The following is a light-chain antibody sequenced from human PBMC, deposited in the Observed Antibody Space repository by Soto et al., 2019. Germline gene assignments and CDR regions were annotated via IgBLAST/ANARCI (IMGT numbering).Light chain of an antibody. CDR3: QQYDSYSIT. Sequence: DLQMTQSPSTLSASIGDRVTITCRASQSISTWLAWYQQKPGKAPKLLIYKASSLESGVPPRFSGSGSGTEFTLTISNLQPEDLASYYCQQYDSYSITFGQGTRLEIK. CDR2: KAS. CDR1: QSISTW. J-gene: IGKJ5*01. V-gene: IGKV1-5*03.